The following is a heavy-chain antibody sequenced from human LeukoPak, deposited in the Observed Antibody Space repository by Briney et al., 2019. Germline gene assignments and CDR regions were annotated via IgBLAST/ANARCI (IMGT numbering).Heavy chain of an antibody. V-gene: IGHV4-39*07. D-gene: IGHD4-23*01. CDR1: GGSISSSSYY. CDR3: ARDSRLYYGGNPSSFDP. Sequence: PSETLSLTCTVSGGSISSSSYYWGWIRQPPGKGLEWIGSIYYSGSTYYNPSLKSRVTISVDTSKNQFSLKLSSVTAADTAVYYCARDSRLYYGGNPSSFDPWGQGTLVTVSS. J-gene: IGHJ5*02. CDR2: IYYSGST.